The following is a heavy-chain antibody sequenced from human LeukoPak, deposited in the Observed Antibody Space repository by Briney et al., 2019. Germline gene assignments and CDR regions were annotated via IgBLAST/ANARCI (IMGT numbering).Heavy chain of an antibody. D-gene: IGHD2-15*01. CDR3: ARDRGGPEGD. J-gene: IGHJ4*02. CDR1: GFTVSSNY. Sequence: PGGSLRLSCAAYGFTVSSNYMSWVRQAPGKGLEWVSVIYSSGSTYYADSVKGRFTISRDNSKNTLYLQMNSLRADDTAVYYCARDRGGPEGDWGQGTPVTVSS. V-gene: IGHV3-53*01. CDR2: IYSSGST.